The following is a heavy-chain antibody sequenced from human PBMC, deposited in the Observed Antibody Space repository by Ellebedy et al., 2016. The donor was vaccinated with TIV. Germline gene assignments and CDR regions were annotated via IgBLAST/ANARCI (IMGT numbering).Heavy chain of an antibody. J-gene: IGHJ4*02. CDR1: GFTISHYA. Sequence: GESLKISCAASGFTISHYAMAWVRQAPGTGLEWVSSVIVRGGTYYADSVKGRFTVSRDTSMNTLFLDLNSPRAEDTAVYYWAKVEGDGNGGPFASWGRGTLVTVSS. CDR3: AKVEGDGNGGPFAS. D-gene: IGHD2-15*01. CDR2: VIVRGGT. V-gene: IGHV3-23*01.